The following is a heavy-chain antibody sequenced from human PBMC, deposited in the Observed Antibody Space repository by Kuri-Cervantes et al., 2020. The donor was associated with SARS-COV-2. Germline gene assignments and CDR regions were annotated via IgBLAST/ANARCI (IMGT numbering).Heavy chain of an antibody. CDR1: GGTFSSYA. CDR2: IIPIFGTA. CDR3: ARGRYVGSGSSYYYYYYMDV. J-gene: IGHJ6*03. D-gene: IGHD3-3*01. V-gene: IGHV1-69*13. Sequence: SVKVSCKASGGTFSSYAISWVRQAPGQGLEWMGGIIPIFGTANYVQKFQGRVTITADESTSTAYMELSSLRSEDTAVYYCARGRYVGSGSSYYYYYYMDVWGKGTTVTVSS.